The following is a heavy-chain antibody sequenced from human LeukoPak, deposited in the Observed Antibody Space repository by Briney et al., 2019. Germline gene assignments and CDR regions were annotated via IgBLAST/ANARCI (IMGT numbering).Heavy chain of an antibody. Sequence: GRSLRLSCAASGFTFSSYAMHWVRQAPGKGLEWVAVISYDGSNKYYADSVKGRFTISRDNAKNSLYLQMNSLRAEDTAVYYCARGLEDIVVVPAAIDYFDYWGQGTLVTVSS. CDR2: ISYDGSNK. D-gene: IGHD2-2*01. J-gene: IGHJ4*02. CDR1: GFTFSSYA. V-gene: IGHV3-30-3*01. CDR3: ARGLEDIVVVPAAIDYFDY.